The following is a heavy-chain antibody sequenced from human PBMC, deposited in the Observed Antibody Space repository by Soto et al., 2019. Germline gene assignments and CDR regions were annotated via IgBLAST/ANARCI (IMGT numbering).Heavy chain of an antibody. CDR2: ISAYNGNT. CDR3: ASFWSGYPYFYY. CDR1: GYTFTSYC. Sequence: ASVKVSCKASGYTFTSYCISWVRQAPGQGLEWMGWISAYNGNTNYAQKLRGRVTMTTDTSTSTAYMELRSLRSEDTAVYYCASFWSGYPYFYYWGQGTLVTVSS. J-gene: IGHJ4*02. D-gene: IGHD3-3*01. V-gene: IGHV1-18*01.